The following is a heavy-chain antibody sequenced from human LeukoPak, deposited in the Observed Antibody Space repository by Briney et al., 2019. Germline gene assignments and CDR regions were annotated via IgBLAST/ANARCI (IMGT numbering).Heavy chain of an antibody. J-gene: IGHJ4*02. D-gene: IGHD4/OR15-4a*01. V-gene: IGHV1-46*01. CDR3: ARSMAMVPGGY. CDR1: GYSFTAYY. Sequence: GASVKVSFKASGYSFTAYYMHWVRQAPGQGLEWMGVINPSGGTTTYAQKFQGRVTMTRDSPTSTVYMEVSSLRSEDTAVYYCARSMAMVPGGYWGQGTLVTVSS. CDR2: INPSGGTT.